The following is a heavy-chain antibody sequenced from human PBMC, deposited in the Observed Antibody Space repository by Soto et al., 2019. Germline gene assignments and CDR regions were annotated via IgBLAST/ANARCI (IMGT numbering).Heavy chain of an antibody. Sequence: SETLSLTCTVSGGSITSYHWSWIRQSPEKGLEWIGYIFNSGSTAYNTYLKSRVTISADRSKNQFSLKLSSVTAADTAVYYCAGDIRSGSYRFDDRGQGTLVTVSS. CDR2: IFNSGST. V-gene: IGHV4-59*08. J-gene: IGHJ4*02. CDR1: GGSITSYH. CDR3: AGDIRSGSYRFDD. D-gene: IGHD1-26*01.